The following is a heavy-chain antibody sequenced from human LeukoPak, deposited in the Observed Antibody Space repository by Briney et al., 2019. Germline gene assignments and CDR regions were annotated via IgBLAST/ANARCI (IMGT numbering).Heavy chain of an antibody. CDR3: ANHRTPDRYNWNYFDY. CDR1: GFTFSIYW. V-gene: IGHV3-74*01. CDR2: IISDGKTT. Sequence: GGSLTLACAASGFTFSIYWMHWVRHAPGKVLVWVSRIISDGKTTSYADSVKGRVTISRDNAKSTLSLQVNSLRADDTAVYYCANHRTPDRYNWNYFDYWGQGTLVTVSS. D-gene: IGHD1-20*01. J-gene: IGHJ4*02.